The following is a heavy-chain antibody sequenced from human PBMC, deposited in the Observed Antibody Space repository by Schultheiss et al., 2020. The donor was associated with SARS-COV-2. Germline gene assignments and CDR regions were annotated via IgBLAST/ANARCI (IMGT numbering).Heavy chain of an antibody. Sequence: SETLSLTCTVSGGSISSGGYCWSWIRQHPGKGLEWIGYIYYSGSTYYNPSLKSRVTISVDTSKNQFSLKLSSVTAADTAVYYCARAPGYSYAQFDYWGQGTLVTVSS. V-gene: IGHV4-31*03. D-gene: IGHD5-18*01. J-gene: IGHJ4*02. CDR1: GGSISSGGYC. CDR2: IYYSGST. CDR3: ARAPGYSYAQFDY.